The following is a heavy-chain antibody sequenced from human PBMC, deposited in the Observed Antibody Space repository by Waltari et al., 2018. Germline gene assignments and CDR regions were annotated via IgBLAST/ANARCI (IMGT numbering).Heavy chain of an antibody. CDR2: IRGDGSFT. Sequence: EVQLVESGGGFIQPGGSLRLSCAVSGFTFSSYWMHWVRQAPGKGLVWVSRIRGDGSFTIYADSVKGRFTISRDNAKNTLYLQMNSLRAEETAVYYCVRSGSSTPFDYWGQGTLVTVSS. CDR1: GFTFSSYW. V-gene: IGHV3-74*01. D-gene: IGHD6-6*01. J-gene: IGHJ4*02. CDR3: VRSGSSTPFDY.